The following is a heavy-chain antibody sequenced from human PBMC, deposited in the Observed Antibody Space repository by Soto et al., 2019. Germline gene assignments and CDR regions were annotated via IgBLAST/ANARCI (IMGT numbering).Heavy chain of an antibody. CDR2: IYYSGST. V-gene: IGHV4-31*03. Sequence: SETLSLTCTVSGGSISSGGYYWSWIRQHPGKGLEWIGYIYYSGSTYYNPSLKSRVTISVDTSKNQFSLKLNSVTAADTAVYYCASLDGRNYYYYGMDVWGQGTTVTVSS. CDR3: ASLDGRNYYYYGMDV. CDR1: GGSISSGGYY. J-gene: IGHJ6*02.